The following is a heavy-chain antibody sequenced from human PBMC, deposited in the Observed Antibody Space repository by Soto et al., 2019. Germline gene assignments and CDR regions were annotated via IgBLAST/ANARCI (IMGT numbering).Heavy chain of an antibody. D-gene: IGHD2-2*01. CDR1: GYSFTSYW. CDR2: IYPGDSDT. V-gene: IGHV5-51*01. Sequence: GESLKISCKGSGYSFTSYWIGWVRQMPGKGLEWMGIIYPGDSDTRYSPSFQGQVTISADKSISTAYLQWSSLKASDTAMYYCARHVGCSSTSCYGYYYYYYMDVWGKGTTVTVSS. J-gene: IGHJ6*03. CDR3: ARHVGCSSTSCYGYYYYYYMDV.